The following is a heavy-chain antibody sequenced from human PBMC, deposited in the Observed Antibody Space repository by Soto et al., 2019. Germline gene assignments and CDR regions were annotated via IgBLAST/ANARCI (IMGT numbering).Heavy chain of an antibody. J-gene: IGHJ6*03. V-gene: IGHV3-74*01. D-gene: IGHD4-17*01. Sequence: GGSLRLSCAASGFTFSSYWMHWVRQAPGKGLVWVSRSNSDGYSTSYADSVKGRFTISRDNAKNTLYLQMNSPRAEDTAVYYCARGTTVTTWDYYMDVWGKGTTVTVSS. CDR3: ARGTTVTTWDYYMDV. CDR2: SNSDGYST. CDR1: GFTFSSYW.